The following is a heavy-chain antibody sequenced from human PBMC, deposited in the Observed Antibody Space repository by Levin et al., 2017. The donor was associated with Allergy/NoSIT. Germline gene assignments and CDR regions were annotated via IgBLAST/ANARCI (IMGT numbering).Heavy chain of an antibody. D-gene: IGHD5-12*01. CDR2: IYYSGST. Sequence: SQTLSLPCTVSGGSISSSYWSWIRQPPGKGLEWIGYIYYSGSTNYNPSLKSRVTISVDTSKNQFSLRLNSVTDADTAVYYCARRGSGYDHFDYWGQGTLVTVSS. J-gene: IGHJ4*02. CDR1: GGSISSSY. V-gene: IGHV4-59*08. CDR3: ARRGSGYDHFDY.